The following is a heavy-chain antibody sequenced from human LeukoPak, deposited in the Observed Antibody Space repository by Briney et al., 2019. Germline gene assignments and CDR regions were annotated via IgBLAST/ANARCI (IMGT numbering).Heavy chain of an antibody. V-gene: IGHV4-59*01. CDR3: ARATPYYDFWSGYYTGSQAQAWFDP. D-gene: IGHD3-3*01. CDR2: IYYSGST. Sequence: SETLSLTCTVSGGSISSYYWSWIRQPPGKGLEWIGYIYYSGSTNYNPSLKSRVTISVDTSKNQFSLKLSSVTAADTAVYYCARATPYYDFWSGYYTGSQAQAWFDPWGQGTLVTVSS. CDR1: GGSISSYY. J-gene: IGHJ5*02.